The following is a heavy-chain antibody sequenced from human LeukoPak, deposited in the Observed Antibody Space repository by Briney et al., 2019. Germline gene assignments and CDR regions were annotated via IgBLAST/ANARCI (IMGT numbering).Heavy chain of an antibody. CDR1: GYTFTSYD. V-gene: IGHV1-2*02. CDR2: INPNSGGT. Sequence: VASVKVSCKASGYTFTSYDINWVRQATGQGLEWMGWINPNSGGTNYAQKFQGRVTMTRDTSISTAYMELSRLRSDDTAVYYCARALRYCSGGSCKGSDAFDIWGQGTMATVSS. CDR3: ARALRYCSGGSCKGSDAFDI. J-gene: IGHJ3*02. D-gene: IGHD2-15*01.